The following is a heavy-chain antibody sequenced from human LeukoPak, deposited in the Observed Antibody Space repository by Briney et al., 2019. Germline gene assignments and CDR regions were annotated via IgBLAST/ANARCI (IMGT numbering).Heavy chain of an antibody. CDR3: ARSVMMYASTYYFHY. CDR1: GCNFSNFG. V-gene: IGHV3-30*02. J-gene: IGHJ4*02. Sequence: GGSLRLSCAASGCNFSNFGIYWVRQAPGQGLEWVAFRRYDASKKYYADSVKGRCTISRDNSKKTVFLQINSLRADAKSVDYCARSVMMYASTYYFHYWGQGTLVTVSS. CDR2: RRYDASKK. D-gene: IGHD2-8*01.